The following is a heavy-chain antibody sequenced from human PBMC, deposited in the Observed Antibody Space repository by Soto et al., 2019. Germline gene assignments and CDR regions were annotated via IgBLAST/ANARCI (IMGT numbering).Heavy chain of an antibody. Sequence: EVQLLVSGGGLVQPGGSLRLSCSTSGFTFSTYAMNWVRQAPGKGLEWVSALSGSVGTTYYADSVRGRFTISRDNSKNTLFLQMSSLRAEDTALYYCAKQRAGYGSGSDTFYFDFWGQGTLVTVSS. CDR3: AKQRAGYGSGSDTFYFDF. CDR1: GFTFSTYA. D-gene: IGHD3-10*01. CDR2: LSGSVGTT. V-gene: IGHV3-23*01. J-gene: IGHJ4*02.